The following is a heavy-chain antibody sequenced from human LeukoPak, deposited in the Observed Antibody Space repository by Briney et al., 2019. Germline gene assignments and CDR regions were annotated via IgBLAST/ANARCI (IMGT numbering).Heavy chain of an antibody. V-gene: IGHV1-2*02. J-gene: IGHJ5*02. Sequence: VASVKVSCKASGYTFTSYYMHWVRQAPGQGLEWMGWINPNSGGTNYAQKFQGRVTMTRDTSISTAYMELSRLRSDDTAVYYCARAAVVVPAAITWFDPWGQGTLVTVSS. CDR3: ARAAVVVPAAITWFDP. CDR1: GYTFTSYY. CDR2: INPNSGGT. D-gene: IGHD2-2*02.